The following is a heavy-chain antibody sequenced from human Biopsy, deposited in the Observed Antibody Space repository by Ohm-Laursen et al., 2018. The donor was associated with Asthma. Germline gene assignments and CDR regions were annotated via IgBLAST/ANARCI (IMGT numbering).Heavy chain of an antibody. CDR1: GFTFSSYS. D-gene: IGHD5-18*01. CDR3: ARFKRGYSYGYTGVFDY. J-gene: IGHJ4*02. V-gene: IGHV3-48*02. Sequence: SLRLSCSASGFTFSSYSMNWARQAPGKGLERVSYISSSSSTIYYADSVKGRFTISRENAKNSLYLQMNSLRDEDTAVYYCARFKRGYSYGYTGVFDYWGQGTLVTVSS. CDR2: ISSSSSTI.